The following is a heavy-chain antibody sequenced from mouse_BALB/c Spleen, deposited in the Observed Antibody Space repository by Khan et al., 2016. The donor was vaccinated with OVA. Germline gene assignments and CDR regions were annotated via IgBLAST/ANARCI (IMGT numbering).Heavy chain of an antibody. J-gene: IGHJ2*01. CDR1: GYSITSYYA. D-gene: IGHD3-2*02. V-gene: IGHV3-2*02. CDR3: ARDQGGDFAY. CDR2: ISYSGNT. Sequence: EVELVESGPGLVKPSPSLYLTCTVSGYSITSYYAWYWIRQSPGNKLERMGFISYSGNTKYNQSLKSRISITRDTSKNQFFLQLNFVTFEDTADYFCARDQGGDFAYWGQGTTLTVSS.